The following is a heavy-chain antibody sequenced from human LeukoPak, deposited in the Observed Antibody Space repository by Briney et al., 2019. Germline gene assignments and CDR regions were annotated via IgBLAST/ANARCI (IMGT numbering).Heavy chain of an antibody. D-gene: IGHD3-22*01. CDR2: IIPILGIA. J-gene: IGHJ4*02. CDR1: GGTFSSYA. V-gene: IGHV1-69*04. CDR3: ARDLSSSGYILFDY. Sequence: ASVKVSCKASGGTFSSYAISWVRQAPGQGLEWMGRIIPILGIANYAQKFQGRVTITADKSTSTAYMELSSLRSEDTAVYYCARDLSSSGYILFDYWGQGTLVTVSS.